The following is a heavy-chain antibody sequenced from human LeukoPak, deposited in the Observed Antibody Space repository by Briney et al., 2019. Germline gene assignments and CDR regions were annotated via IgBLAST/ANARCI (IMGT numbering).Heavy chain of an antibody. CDR2: IYYSGST. D-gene: IGHD3-22*01. J-gene: IGHJ1*01. CDR3: ARGVSYYDSSGYYNEYFQH. Sequence: SETLSLTCTDSGGSISSYYWSWIRQPPGKRLEWIGFIYYSGSTNYNPSLKSRVTISVDTSKNQFSLKLSSVTAADTAVYYCARGVSYYDSSGYYNEYFQHWGQGTLVTVSS. CDR1: GGSISSYY. V-gene: IGHV4-59*08.